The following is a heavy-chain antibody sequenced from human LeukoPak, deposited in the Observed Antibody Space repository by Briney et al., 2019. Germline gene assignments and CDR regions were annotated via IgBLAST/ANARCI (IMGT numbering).Heavy chain of an antibody. CDR2: IKQDGSQK. CDR1: GFTFSSYW. J-gene: IGHJ4*02. V-gene: IGHV3-7*01. Sequence: GGSLRVSCAASGFTFSSYWMTWVRQAPGKGLEWVANIKQDGSQKFYLDSVKGRFTISRDNAKESLFLQMNSLRAEDTAVYYCARHYDSTAYSLDYWGQGTLVTGSS. D-gene: IGHD3-22*01. CDR3: ARHYDSTAYSLDY.